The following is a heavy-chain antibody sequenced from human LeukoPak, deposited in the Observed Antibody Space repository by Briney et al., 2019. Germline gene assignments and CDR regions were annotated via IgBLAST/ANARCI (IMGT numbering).Heavy chain of an antibody. CDR2: IIPMFGTA. D-gene: IGHD2-2*01. J-gene: IGHJ4*02. CDR1: GGTFSSYE. V-gene: IGHV1-69*05. Sequence: SVKVSCKASGGTFSSYEISGVRQAPGQGLEWMGGIIPMFGTAKYAQKFQGRVTITTDKSTSTAYMELSSLRSEDTAVYYCASGTTDIVVVPATLRNYYFDYWGQGTLVTVSS. CDR3: ASGTTDIVVVPATLRNYYFDY.